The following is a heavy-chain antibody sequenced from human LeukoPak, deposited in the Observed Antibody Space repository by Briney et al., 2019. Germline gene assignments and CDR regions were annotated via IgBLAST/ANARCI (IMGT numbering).Heavy chain of an antibody. D-gene: IGHD6-19*01. V-gene: IGHV4-34*01. CDR2: INHSGST. J-gene: IGHJ5*02. CDR3: ARDLRASSGWYGWFDP. Sequence: SETLSLTCTVSGGSISSYYWSWIRQPPGKGLEWIGEINHSGSTNYNPSLKSRVTISVDTSKNQFSLKLSSVTAADTAVYYCARDLRASSGWYGWFDPWGQGTLVTVSS. CDR1: GGSISSYY.